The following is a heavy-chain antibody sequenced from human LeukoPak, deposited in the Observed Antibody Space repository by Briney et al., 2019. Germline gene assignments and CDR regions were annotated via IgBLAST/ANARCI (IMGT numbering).Heavy chain of an antibody. CDR1: GYTFTSYG. CDR2: ISAYNGNT. V-gene: IGHV1-18*01. Sequence: ASVKVSCKASGYTFTSYGISWVRQAPGQGLGWMGWISAYNGNTNYAQKLQGRVTMTTDTSTSTAYMELRSLRSDDTAVYYCARVLGYCSGGSCYSGWFDPWGQGTLVTVSS. CDR3: ARVLGYCSGGSCYSGWFDP. J-gene: IGHJ5*02. D-gene: IGHD2-15*01.